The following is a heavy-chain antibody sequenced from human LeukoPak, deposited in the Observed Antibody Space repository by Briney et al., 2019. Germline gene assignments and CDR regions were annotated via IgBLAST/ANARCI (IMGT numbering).Heavy chain of an antibody. CDR1: GFTFRSYA. Sequence: GGSLRLSCAASGFTFRSYAMNWVRQAPGKGLEWVSGISNSGDTTYYADSVKGRFSISRDNSKNTLYLQMYSLRAEDTAVYYCAIGWELHRFGYWGQGTLVTVSS. V-gene: IGHV3-23*01. D-gene: IGHD1-26*01. J-gene: IGHJ4*02. CDR3: AIGWELHRFGY. CDR2: ISNSGDTT.